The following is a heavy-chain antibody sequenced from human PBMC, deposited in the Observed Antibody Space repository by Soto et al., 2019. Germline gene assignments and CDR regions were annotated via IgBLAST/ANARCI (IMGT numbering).Heavy chain of an antibody. Sequence: SGPTLVNPTQTLTLTCTFSGFSLSTSGMCVSWIRQPPGKALEWLARIDWDDDKYYSTSLKTRLTISKDTSKNQVVLTMTNMDPVDTATYYCARIRGDYYDSSGYTGWWYYFDYWGQGTLVTVSS. CDR2: IDWDDDK. D-gene: IGHD3-22*01. CDR3: ARIRGDYYDSSGYTGWWYYFDY. J-gene: IGHJ4*02. V-gene: IGHV2-70*11. CDR1: GFSLSTSGMC.